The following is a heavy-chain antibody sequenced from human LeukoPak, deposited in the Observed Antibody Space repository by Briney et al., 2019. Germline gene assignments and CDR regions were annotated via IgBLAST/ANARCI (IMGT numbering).Heavy chain of an antibody. Sequence: GGSLRLSCAASGXTFSSYAMSWVRQAPGKGLEWVSGISSTGGSTYYEAFVKGLFTISRDNSKNTLYLHMNSLTAEDTAVYYCARGYSSLDPWGQGTLVTVSS. D-gene: IGHD6-19*01. CDR1: GXTFSSYA. CDR2: ISSTGGST. CDR3: ARGYSSLDP. J-gene: IGHJ5*02. V-gene: IGHV3-23*01.